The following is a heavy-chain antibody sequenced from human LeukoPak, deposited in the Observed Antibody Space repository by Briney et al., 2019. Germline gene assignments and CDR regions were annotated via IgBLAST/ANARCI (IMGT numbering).Heavy chain of an antibody. D-gene: IGHD3-22*01. J-gene: IGHJ4*02. CDR3: AKVGYYDSSGSVDY. CDR1: GFTFSSYA. Sequence: LPGGSLRLSCAASGFTFSSYAMSWVRQAPGKGLEWVSAISGSGGSTYYADSVKGRFTISRDNSKNTLYLQMSSLRAEDTAVYYCAKVGYYDSSGSVDYWGQGTLVTVSS. CDR2: ISGSGGST. V-gene: IGHV3-23*01.